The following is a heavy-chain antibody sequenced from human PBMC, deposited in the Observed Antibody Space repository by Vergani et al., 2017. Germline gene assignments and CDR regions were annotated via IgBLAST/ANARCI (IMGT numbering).Heavy chain of an antibody. CDR2: IRYDGSNP. CDR1: GYTFGHFD. Sequence: QEQLLQSGGGVVQPGGSLRLSCIGSGYTFGHFDMHWVRQAPGKGLAWVAFIRYDGSNPQYIDSVKGRFTLYRDNSKDTLFLQMNGLRPEDTGTYFCAKKGGSLYYYGVDVWGQGTTITVSS. J-gene: IGHJ6*02. V-gene: IGHV3-30*02. CDR3: AKKGGSLYYYGVDV. D-gene: IGHD1-26*01.